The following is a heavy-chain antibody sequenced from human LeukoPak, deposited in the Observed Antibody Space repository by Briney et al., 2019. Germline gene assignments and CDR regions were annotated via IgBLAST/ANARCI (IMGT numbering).Heavy chain of an antibody. CDR2: IYTSGST. D-gene: IGHD1-26*01. CDR3: ARGLGGSYYYYYGMDV. CDR1: GGSISSGSYY. Sequence: SETLSLTCTASGGSISSGSYYWSWIRQPAGKGLEWIRRIYTSGSTNYNPSLKSLVTISVDTSKNQFSLKLSSVTAADTAVYYCARGLGGSYYYYYGMDVWGQGTTVTVSS. J-gene: IGHJ6*02. V-gene: IGHV4-61*02.